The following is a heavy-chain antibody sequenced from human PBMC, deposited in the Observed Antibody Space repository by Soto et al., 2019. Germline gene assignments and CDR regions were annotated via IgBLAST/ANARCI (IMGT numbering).Heavy chain of an antibody. D-gene: IGHD3-9*01. CDR2: ISWNSDSI. J-gene: IGHJ4*02. CDR3: ASGRGYDILTGYYPYFDY. V-gene: IGHV3-9*01. Sequence: GGSLRLSCASSGFTFDDYAMHWVRQAPGKGLEWVSGISWNSDSIGYADSVKGRFTISRDNAKKSLYLQMNSLRAEDTALYYCASGRGYDILTGYYPYFDYWGQGTLVTVSS. CDR1: GFTFDDYA.